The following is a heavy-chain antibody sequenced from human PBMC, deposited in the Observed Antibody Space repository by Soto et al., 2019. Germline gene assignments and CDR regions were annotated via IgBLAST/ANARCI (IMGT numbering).Heavy chain of an antibody. J-gene: IGHJ4*02. D-gene: IGHD3-16*01. V-gene: IGHV4-30-4*01. CDR2: IYYSGST. Sequence: KTSETLSLTCTVSVGSISSGDYYWSWIRQPPGKGLEWIGYIYYSGSTYYNPSLKSRVTISVDTSKNQLYMRLSYVNAADTHVYYCVRVSAYVWGSSEWCQGILGTGSS. CDR1: VGSISSGDYY. CDR3: VRVSAYVWGSSE.